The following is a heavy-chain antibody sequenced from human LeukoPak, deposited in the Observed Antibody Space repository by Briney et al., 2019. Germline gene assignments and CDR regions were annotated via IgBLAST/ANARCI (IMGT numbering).Heavy chain of an antibody. CDR2: ISGSGGST. CDR1: GGTFSSYA. CDR3: AKDKSGMIVDNYFDY. Sequence: SCKASGGTFSSYAISWVRQAPGKGLEWVSAISGSGGSTYYADSVKGRFTISRDNSKNTLYLQMNSLRAEDTAVYYCAKDKSGMIVDNYFDYWGQGTLVTVSS. D-gene: IGHD3-22*01. V-gene: IGHV3-23*01. J-gene: IGHJ4*02.